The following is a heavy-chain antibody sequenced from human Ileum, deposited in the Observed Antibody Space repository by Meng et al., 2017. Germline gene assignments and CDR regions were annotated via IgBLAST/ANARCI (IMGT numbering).Heavy chain of an antibody. CDR3: AHSPQGYFDY. V-gene: IGHV2-5*02. CDR1: GFSLATSGVS. CDR2: IYWDDDK. Sequence: QITLKETGPALVKATQPLTLTCNFSGFSLATSGVSVAWIRQPPGEALEWLALIYWDDDKRHSPSLKNRLAITKDTSKNQVVLTMTNMDPMDTGTYYCAHSPQGYFDYWGPGTLVIVSS. J-gene: IGHJ4*02.